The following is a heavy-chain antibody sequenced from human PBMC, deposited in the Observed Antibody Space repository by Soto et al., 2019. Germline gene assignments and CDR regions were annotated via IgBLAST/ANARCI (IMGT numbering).Heavy chain of an antibody. J-gene: IGHJ4*02. CDR3: AIDWDYHGSGSQTDY. CDR1: GFTFSIYG. D-gene: IGHD3-10*01. V-gene: IGHV3-33*01. Sequence: QVHLVESGGGVVQPGRSLRLSCAASGFTFSIYGMNWVRQAPGKGLEWVAVIWYDGSNKYYAESVKGRFTISRDNSKNTLYLQMNRLRAEDTAVYYCAIDWDYHGSGSQTDYWCQGTLVTVSS. CDR2: IWYDGSNK.